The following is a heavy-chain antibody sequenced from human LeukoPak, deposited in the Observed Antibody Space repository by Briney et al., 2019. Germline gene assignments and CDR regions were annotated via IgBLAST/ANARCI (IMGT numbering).Heavy chain of an antibody. V-gene: IGHV3-30-3*01. D-gene: IGHD1-26*01. CDR1: GFTFSSYA. Sequence: RSLRLSCAASGFTFSSYAMHWVRQAPGKGLEWVAVISYDGSNKYYADSVKGRFTISRDNSKNTLYLQMNSLRAEDTAVYYCAKGGLWDYQDAFDIWGQGTMVTVSS. J-gene: IGHJ3*02. CDR2: ISYDGSNK. CDR3: AKGGLWDYQDAFDI.